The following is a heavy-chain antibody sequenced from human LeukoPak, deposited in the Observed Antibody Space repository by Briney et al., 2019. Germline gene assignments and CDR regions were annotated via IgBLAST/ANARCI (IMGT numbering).Heavy chain of an antibody. CDR3: ARDPSARLGYFDY. V-gene: IGHV3-74*01. CDR2: IEGDGSTT. CDR1: GFTFSRYW. Sequence: GGSLRLSCAASGFTFSRYWMYWVRQGPGEGLVWVSRIEGDGSTTDYADSVKGRFTISRDNAKNTLYPQMNGLRAEDTAVYYCARDPSARLGYFDYWGQGTLVTVSS. D-gene: IGHD6-6*01. J-gene: IGHJ4*02.